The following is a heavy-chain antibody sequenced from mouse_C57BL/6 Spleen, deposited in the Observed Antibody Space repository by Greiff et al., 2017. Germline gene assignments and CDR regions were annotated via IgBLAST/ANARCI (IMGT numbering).Heavy chain of an antibody. V-gene: IGHV1-54*01. Sequence: QVQLQQSGAELVRPGTSVKVSCKASGYAFTNYLIEWVKQRPGQGLEWIGVINPGGGGTNYNEKFKGKATLTADTSSSTAYMQLSSLTSEDSAVYCCAGSCLTTVVAFCSIDVWGKGTSVTVSS. CDR1: GYAFTNYL. CDR2: INPGGGGT. J-gene: IGHJ1*03. D-gene: IGHD1-1*01. CDR3: AGSCLTTVVAFCSIDV.